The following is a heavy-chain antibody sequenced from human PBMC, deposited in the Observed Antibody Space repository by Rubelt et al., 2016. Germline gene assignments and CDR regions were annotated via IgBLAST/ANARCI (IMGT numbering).Heavy chain of an antibody. CDR1: GYTFTGYY. CDR3: AREWDTRAFDI. CDR2: INPNSGVT. Sequence: QVQLVQSGAEVKKPGASVKVSCTASGYTFTGYYMHWVRQAPGQGLEWMGWINPNSGVTNYAQKFQGRVTMTRDTYIRADDMELSRLRSDDTAVYYLAREWDTRAFDIGGQGTMVTDSS. D-gene: IGHD1-26*01. V-gene: IGHV1-2*02. J-gene: IGHJ3*02.